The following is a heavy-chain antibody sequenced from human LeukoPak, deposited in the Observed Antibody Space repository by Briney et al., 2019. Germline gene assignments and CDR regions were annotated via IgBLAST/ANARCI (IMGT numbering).Heavy chain of an antibody. J-gene: IGHJ3*02. CDR2: VCHSGSS. D-gene: IGHD1-26*01. Sequence: SETLSLTCSVSGYSISSHYCWGWIRQPPGKGLEWIGSVCHSGSSFYNPSLKGRVTISIDTSKNQFSLKLSSVTAADTAVYYCARHQWVPAFDIWGQGTMVTVSS. CDR3: ARHQWVPAFDI. CDR1: GYSISSHYC. V-gene: IGHV4-38-2*02.